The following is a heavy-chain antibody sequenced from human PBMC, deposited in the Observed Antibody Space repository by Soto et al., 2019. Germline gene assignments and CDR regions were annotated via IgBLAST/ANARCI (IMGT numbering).Heavy chain of an antibody. CDR3: ARHGGSTYNGFDP. CDR1: GGSISSYY. D-gene: IGHD2-2*01. CDR2: IYYSGST. J-gene: IGHJ5*02. V-gene: IGHV4-59*08. Sequence: QVQLQESGPGLVKPSETLSLTCTVSGGSISSYYWCWIRQPPGKGLEWIGNIYYSGSTNHNPPIMIRATIPVDTSKNQFSLKLSSVTAADTAVYYCARHGGSTYNGFDPWGQGTLVTVSS.